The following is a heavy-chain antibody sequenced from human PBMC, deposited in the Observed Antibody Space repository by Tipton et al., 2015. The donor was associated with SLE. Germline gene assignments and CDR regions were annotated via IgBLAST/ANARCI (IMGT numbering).Heavy chain of an antibody. CDR3: ARGGRRWYFDY. CDR2: IYYSGST. Sequence: TLSLTCTVSGGSISSYYWSWIRQPPGKGLEWIGYIYYSGSTNYNPSLKSRVTISVDTSKNQFSLKLSPVTAADTAVYYCARGGRRWYFDYWGQGTLVTVSS. V-gene: IGHV4-59*12. J-gene: IGHJ4*02. D-gene: IGHD4-23*01. CDR1: GGSISSYY.